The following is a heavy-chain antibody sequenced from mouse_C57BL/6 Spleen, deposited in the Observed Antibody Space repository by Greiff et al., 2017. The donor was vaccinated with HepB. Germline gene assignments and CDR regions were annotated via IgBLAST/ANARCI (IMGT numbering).Heavy chain of an antibody. CDR3: ARRDEGFAY. CDR1: GYTFTSYW. D-gene: IGHD3-3*01. CDR2: IDPSDSYT. V-gene: IGHV1-69*01. J-gene: IGHJ3*01. Sequence: QVQLKQPGAELVMPGASVKLSCKASGYTFTSYWMHWVKQRPGQGLEWIGEIDPSDSYTNYNQKFKGKSTLTVDKSSSTAYMQLSSLTSEDSAVYYCARRDEGFAYWGQGTLVTVSA.